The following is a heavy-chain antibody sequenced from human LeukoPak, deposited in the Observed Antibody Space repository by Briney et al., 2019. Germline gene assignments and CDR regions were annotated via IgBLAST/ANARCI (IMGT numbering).Heavy chain of an antibody. CDR1: GYTFTSYG. J-gene: IGHJ5*02. V-gene: IGHV1-18*01. CDR3: APFDIGYSYGYP. CDR2: ISAYNGNT. Sequence: GASVKVSCKASGYTFTSYGISWVRQAPGQGLEWMGWISAYNGNTNYAQKLQGRVTMTTDTSTSTAYMELRSLRSDDTAVYYCAPFDIGYSYGYPWGQGALVTVSS. D-gene: IGHD5-18*01.